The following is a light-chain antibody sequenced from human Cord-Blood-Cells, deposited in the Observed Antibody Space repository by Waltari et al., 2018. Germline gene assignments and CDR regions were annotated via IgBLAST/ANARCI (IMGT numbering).Light chain of an antibody. Sequence: EIVLTQSPGTLSLSPRERATRSCRASQSVSSSYLAWYQQKPGQAPRLLIYAASSRATGIPDRFSGSGSGTDFTLTISRLEPEDFAVYYCQQYGSSPTFGGGTKVEIK. J-gene: IGKJ4*01. CDR1: QSVSSSY. V-gene: IGKV3-20*01. CDR2: AAS. CDR3: QQYGSSPT.